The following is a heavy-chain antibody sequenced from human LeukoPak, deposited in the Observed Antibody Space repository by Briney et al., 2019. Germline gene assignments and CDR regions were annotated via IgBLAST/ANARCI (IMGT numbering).Heavy chain of an antibody. V-gene: IGHV4-4*07. CDR3: AKDRGRYCDSNGYYWGYYFDS. D-gene: IGHD3-22*01. J-gene: IGHJ4*02. CDR2: IYSSGST. CDR1: GGSISSYY. Sequence: PSETLSLTCTVSGGSISSYYWNWIRQPAGKGLEWIGRIYSSGSTNYNPSLKSRVTMSVDTSKNQFSLKVTSVTAADTAVYYCAKDRGRYCDSNGYYWGYYFDSWGQGILVTVST.